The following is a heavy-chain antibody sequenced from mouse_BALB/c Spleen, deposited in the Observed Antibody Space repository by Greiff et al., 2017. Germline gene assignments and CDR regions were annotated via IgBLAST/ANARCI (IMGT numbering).Heavy chain of an antibody. V-gene: IGHV1-7*01. CDR1: GYTFTSYW. CDR3: ARSHDYDGYWYFDV. CDR2: INPSTGYT. Sequence: QVHVKQSGAELAKPGASVKMSCKASGYTFTSYWMHWVKQRPGQGLEWIGYINPSTGYTEYNQKFKDKATLTADKSSSTAYMQLSSLTSEDSAVYYCARSHDYDGYWYFDVWGAGTTVTVSS. J-gene: IGHJ1*01. D-gene: IGHD2-4*01.